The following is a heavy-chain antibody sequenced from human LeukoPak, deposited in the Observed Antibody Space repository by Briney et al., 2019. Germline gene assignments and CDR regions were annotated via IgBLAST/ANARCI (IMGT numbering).Heavy chain of an antibody. CDR2: TYYSGTT. CDR1: GDSMSSGSYY. Sequence: PSETLSLTCTVSGDSMSSGSYYWGWIRQPPGKGLEWIGSTYYSGTTYYNPSLKSRVTISVDTSKNQFSLKLSSVTAADTAVYYCATNYAVAGPYYFDYWGQGTLITVSS. CDR3: ATNYAVAGPYYFDY. V-gene: IGHV4-39*01. J-gene: IGHJ4*02. D-gene: IGHD6-19*01.